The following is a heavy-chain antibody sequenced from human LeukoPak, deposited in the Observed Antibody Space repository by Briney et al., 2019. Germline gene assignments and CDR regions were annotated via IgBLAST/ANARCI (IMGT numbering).Heavy chain of an antibody. CDR3: AREARRIAARPGAFDI. CDR2: IYTSGST. J-gene: IGHJ3*02. V-gene: IGHV4-61*02. CDR1: GGSISSGSYY. Sequence: SSETLSLTCTVSGGSISSGSYYWSWIRQPAGKGLEWIGRIYTSGSTNYNPSLKSRVTISVGTSKNQFSLKLSSVTAADTAVYYCAREARRIAARPGAFDIWGQGTMVTVSS. D-gene: IGHD6-6*01.